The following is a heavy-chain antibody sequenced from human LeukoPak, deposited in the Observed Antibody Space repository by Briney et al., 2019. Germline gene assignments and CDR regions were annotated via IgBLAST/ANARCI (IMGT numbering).Heavy chain of an antibody. CDR3: ARPVEDFSSGYYTDY. Sequence: PGGSLTLFFEASGFRLGGYGMNWLRQPPRKELDGVSYINSSSSTIYYADSVKGRFTISRDNAKNSLYLQMNSLRAEDTAVYYCARPVEDFSSGYYTDYWGQGTLVTVSS. J-gene: IGHJ4*02. CDR1: GFRLGGYG. D-gene: IGHD3-3*01. V-gene: IGHV3-48*04. CDR2: INSSSSTI.